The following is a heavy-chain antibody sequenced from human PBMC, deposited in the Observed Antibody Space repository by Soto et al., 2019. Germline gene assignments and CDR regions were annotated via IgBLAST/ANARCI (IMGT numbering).Heavy chain of an antibody. CDR1: GFTVSSNY. CDR2: IYSGGST. D-gene: IGHD6-19*01. J-gene: IGHJ2*01. Sequence: EVQLVESGGGLVQPGGSLSLSCAASGFTVSSNYMSWVRQAPGKGLEWVSVIYSGGSTYYSDSVKGRFNISRHNSKNSLYLQMNRLRAEDTAVYYCAALSGGWKGRYFDLWCRGTLVTVSS. CDR3: AALSGGWKGRYFDL. V-gene: IGHV3-53*04.